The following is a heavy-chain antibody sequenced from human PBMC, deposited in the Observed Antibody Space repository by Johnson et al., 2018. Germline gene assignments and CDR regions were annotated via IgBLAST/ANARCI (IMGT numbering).Heavy chain of an antibody. CDR1: GFTFSSYW. Sequence: EVQLLESGGGLVQPGGSLRLSCAASGFTFSSYWMSWVRQAPGKGLEWVANIKQDGSEKYYVDSVKGRFTISRDNAKNSLYLQMNSLRAEDTAVYYCARSDYGDYEYFQHWGQGTLVTVSS. CDR2: IKQDGSEK. D-gene: IGHD4-17*01. V-gene: IGHV3-7*01. J-gene: IGHJ1*01. CDR3: ARSDYGDYEYFQH.